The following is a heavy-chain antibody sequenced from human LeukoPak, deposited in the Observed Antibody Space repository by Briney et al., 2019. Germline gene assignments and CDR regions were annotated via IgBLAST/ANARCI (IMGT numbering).Heavy chain of an antibody. V-gene: IGHV1-69*05. J-gene: IGHJ4*02. D-gene: IGHD3-22*01. CDR2: IIPIFGTT. Sequence: SVKVSCKASEGTFSSYTIYWVRQAPGQGLEWVGRIIPIFGTTNYAQKFQGRVTITTDESTSTAYMELTGLRSEDTAVYYCARDFSYYYDSSGYLLDYWGQGTLVTVSS. CDR1: EGTFSSYT. CDR3: ARDFSYYYDSSGYLLDY.